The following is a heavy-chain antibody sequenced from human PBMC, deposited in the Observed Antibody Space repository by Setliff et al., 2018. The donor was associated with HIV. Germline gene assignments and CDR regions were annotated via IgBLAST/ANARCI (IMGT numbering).Heavy chain of an antibody. CDR3: AKLDYYDYSGSWARKVAIDF. D-gene: IGHD3-22*01. CDR2: IQSGGII. V-gene: IGHV3-23*01. J-gene: IGHJ3*01. CDR1: GLTLSNSA. Sequence: PGGSLRLSCAASGLTLSNSAMTWVRQKPGRGLEWVSLIQSGGIIYYADSVKGRFTISRDNSNNTLSLQMSSLRAEDTALYYCAKLDYYDYSGSWARKVAIDFWGRGTRVTVSS.